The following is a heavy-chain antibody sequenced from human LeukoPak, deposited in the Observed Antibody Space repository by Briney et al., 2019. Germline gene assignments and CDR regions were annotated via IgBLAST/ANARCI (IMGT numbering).Heavy chain of an antibody. D-gene: IGHD3-10*01. J-gene: IGHJ4*02. CDR3: ARVGHVYYGSGSHFDY. V-gene: IGHV3-20*04. CDR2: INWNGGST. Sequence: PGGSLRLSCAASGFTFYDYGMSWVRQAPGKGLEWVSGINWNGGSTGYADSVKGRFTISRDNAKNSLYLQMNSLRAEDTALYYCARVGHVYYGSGSHFDYWGQGTLVTVSS. CDR1: GFTFYDYG.